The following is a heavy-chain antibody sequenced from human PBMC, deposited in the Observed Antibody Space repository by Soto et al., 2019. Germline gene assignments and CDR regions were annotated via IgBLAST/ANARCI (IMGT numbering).Heavy chain of an antibody. V-gene: IGHV3-53*01. D-gene: IGHD3-9*01. CDR1: GFSVTSNY. Sequence: GGSLRLSCAASGFSVTSNYMTWVRQAPGKGLECVSVIYAGGNTYYPDSVKGRFTISSDNSKNTLFLQMNNLRAEDTAVYYCARVTTFYDILTSSYALNYFDYWGQGTRVTVSS. J-gene: IGHJ4*02. CDR2: IYAGGNT. CDR3: ARVTTFYDILTSSYALNYFDY.